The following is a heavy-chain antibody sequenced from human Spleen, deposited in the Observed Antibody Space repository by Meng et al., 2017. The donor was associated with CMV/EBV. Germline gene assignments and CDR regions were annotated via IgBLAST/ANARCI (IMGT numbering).Heavy chain of an antibody. CDR2: IYYSGTT. J-gene: IGHJ4*02. Sequence: SETLSLTCSISGDSFTNSDYYWGWIRQPPGKGLEWIGAIYYSGTTYYSPSLKHRITISVDPSRIHFSLRLTSVTAADMAVYYCARLGTQWRGTVAPAAIVSWGQGTLVTVSS. CDR3: ARLGTQWRGTVAPAAIVS. V-gene: IGHV4-39*02. CDR1: GDSFTNSDYY. D-gene: IGHD2-2*01.